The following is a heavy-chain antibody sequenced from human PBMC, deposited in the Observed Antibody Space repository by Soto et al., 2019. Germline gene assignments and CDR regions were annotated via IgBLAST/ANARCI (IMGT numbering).Heavy chain of an antibody. J-gene: IGHJ5*02. V-gene: IGHV4-34*01. CDR2: INHSGST. D-gene: IGHD4-4*01. CDR3: ARVYWNSKGFWFDP. Sequence: SETLSLTCAVYGGSFSGYYWSWIRQPPGKGLEWIGEINHSGSTNYNPSLKSRVTISVDTSKNQFSLKLSSVTAADTAVYYCARVYWNSKGFWFDPWGQGTLVTVSS. CDR1: GGSFSGYY.